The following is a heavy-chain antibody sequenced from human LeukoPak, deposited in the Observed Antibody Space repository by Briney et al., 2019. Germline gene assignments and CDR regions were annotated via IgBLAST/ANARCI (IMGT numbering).Heavy chain of an antibody. J-gene: IGHJ4*02. Sequence: SVKVSCKASGYTFTSYDINWVRQAPGQGLEWMGEIMPILSTANYAQKFQGRVTITADKSTSTAYMELSSLRSEDTAVYYCASGRTDIVVVPATLRNYYFDYWGQGTLVTVSS. CDR3: ASGRTDIVVVPATLRNYYFDY. CDR1: GYTFTSYD. CDR2: IMPILSTA. V-gene: IGHV1-69*06. D-gene: IGHD2-2*01.